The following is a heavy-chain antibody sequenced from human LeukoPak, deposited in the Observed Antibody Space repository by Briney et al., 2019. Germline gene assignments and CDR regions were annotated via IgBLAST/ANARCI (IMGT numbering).Heavy chain of an antibody. V-gene: IGHV1-69*13. CDR1: GGTFSSYA. D-gene: IGHD5-24*01. CDR3: ARDSRRDGYNTYYYMDV. J-gene: IGHJ6*03. CDR2: IIPIFGTA. Sequence: SVKVSCKASGGTFSSYAISWVRQAPGQGLEWMGGIIPIFGTANYAQKFQGRVTITADESTSTAYMELSSLRSEDTAVYYCARDSRRDGYNTYYYMDVWGKGTTVTVSS.